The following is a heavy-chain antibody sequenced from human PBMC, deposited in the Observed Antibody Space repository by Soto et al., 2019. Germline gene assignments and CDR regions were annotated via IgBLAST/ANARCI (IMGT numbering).Heavy chain of an antibody. CDR1: GGSISSYY. V-gene: IGHV4-59*01. CDR2: IYYSGST. CDR3: GRYGKAGYLDY. Sequence: PSETLSLTCTVSGGSISSYYWSWIRQPPGKGLEWIGYIYYSGSTNYNPSLKSRVTISVDTSKNQFSLKLSSVTAADTAVYYCGRYGKAGYLDYWGQGTLVTVSS. D-gene: IGHD3-10*01. J-gene: IGHJ4*02.